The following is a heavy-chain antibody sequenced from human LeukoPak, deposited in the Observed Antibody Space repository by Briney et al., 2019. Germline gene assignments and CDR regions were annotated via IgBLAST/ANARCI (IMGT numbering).Heavy chain of an antibody. Sequence: GGSLRLSCAASGFTFSSYSMNWVRQAPGKGLEWVSSISSSSSYIYYADSVKGRFTISRDNAKNSLYLQMNSLRAEDTAVYYCARVIAVVTLIGDAFDIWGQGTMVTVSS. CDR3: ARVIAVVTLIGDAFDI. D-gene: IGHD4-23*01. CDR2: ISSSSSYI. V-gene: IGHV3-21*01. CDR1: GFTFSSYS. J-gene: IGHJ3*02.